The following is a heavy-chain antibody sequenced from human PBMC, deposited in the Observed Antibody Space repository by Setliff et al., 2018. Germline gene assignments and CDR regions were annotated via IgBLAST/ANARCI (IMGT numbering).Heavy chain of an antibody. Sequence: HPGGSLRLSCAASALTFSSYWMNWVRQAPGKGLEWVASIKQDGSEIYYVDSVRGRFTISRDTAKNSVYLQMNNLKIEDTGYYYCATGPRDSRNYLTWLGSWGQGTLVTVSS. CDR1: ALTFSSYW. V-gene: IGHV3-7*03. J-gene: IGHJ5*02. CDR3: ATGPRDSRNYLTWLGS. CDR2: IKQDGSEI. D-gene: IGHD4-4*01.